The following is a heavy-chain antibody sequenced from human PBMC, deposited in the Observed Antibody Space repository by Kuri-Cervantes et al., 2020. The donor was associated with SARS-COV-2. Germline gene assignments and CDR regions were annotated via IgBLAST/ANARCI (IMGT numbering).Heavy chain of an antibody. CDR3: ARGGMDYYDYVWGSYPGYYGMDV. J-gene: IGHJ6*02. CDR2: INHSGST. Sequence: SETLSLTCAVYGGSFSGYYWSWIRQPPGKGLEWIGEINHSGSTNYNPSLKSRVTISVDTSKNQFSLKLSTGTAADTAVYYCARGGMDYYDYVWGSYPGYYGMDVWGQGTTVTVSS. D-gene: IGHD3-16*02. CDR1: GGSFSGYY. V-gene: IGHV4-34*01.